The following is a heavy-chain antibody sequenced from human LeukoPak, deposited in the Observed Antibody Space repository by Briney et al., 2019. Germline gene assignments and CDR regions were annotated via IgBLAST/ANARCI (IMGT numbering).Heavy chain of an antibody. Sequence: ASVKVSCTASGGTFSSYAISWVRQAPGQGLEWMGGNIPIFGTANYAQKFQGRVTITADKSTSTAYMELRSLRSDDTAVYYCARERITPAAYFDYWGQGTLVTVAS. CDR1: GGTFSSYA. D-gene: IGHD3-10*01. CDR3: ARERITPAAYFDY. CDR2: NIPIFGTA. V-gene: IGHV1-69*06. J-gene: IGHJ4*02.